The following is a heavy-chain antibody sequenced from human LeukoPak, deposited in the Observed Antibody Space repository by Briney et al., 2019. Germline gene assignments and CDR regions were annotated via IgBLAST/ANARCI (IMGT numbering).Heavy chain of an antibody. Sequence: GGSLRLSCAASGFTFNSYVMSWVRQTPGKGLEWASYISTRGGSTYYADSVKGRFTISRDNSKDTLYLQLNSLRAEDTAIYYCAKSVQQQLVQVSLGYWGQGTLVTVSS. V-gene: IGHV3-23*01. CDR2: ISTRGGST. J-gene: IGHJ4*02. D-gene: IGHD6-13*01. CDR3: AKSVQQQLVQVSLGY. CDR1: GFTFNSYV.